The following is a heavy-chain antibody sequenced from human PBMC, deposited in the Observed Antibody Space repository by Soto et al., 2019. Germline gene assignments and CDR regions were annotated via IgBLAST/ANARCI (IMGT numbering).Heavy chain of an antibody. D-gene: IGHD3-10*01. CDR2: IYYSGST. CDR3: ARATPYGSGSYDY. Sequence: QVQLQESGPGLVKPSETLSLTCTVSGGSISSYYWSWIRQPPGKGLEWIGYIYYSGSTNYNPSLKSRVTISVDTSKHQFSLKLSSVTAADTAVYYCARATPYGSGSYDYWGQGTLVTVSS. J-gene: IGHJ4*02. CDR1: GGSISSYY. V-gene: IGHV4-59*01.